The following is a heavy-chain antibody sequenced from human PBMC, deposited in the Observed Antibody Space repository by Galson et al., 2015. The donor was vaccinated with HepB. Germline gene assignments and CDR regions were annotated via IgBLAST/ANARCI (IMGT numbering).Heavy chain of an antibody. V-gene: IGHV3-11*06. CDR2: ISGSGTDT. J-gene: IGHJ4*02. CDR3: AKGAPGADS. Sequence: SLRLSCAASGLTFSDPYMSWLRQAPGKGLEWVSYISGSGTDTNYADSVKGRFTISRDNAKNSLYLQMNSLEAEDTALYYCAKGAPGADSWGQGTLVTVSS. CDR1: GLTFSDPY.